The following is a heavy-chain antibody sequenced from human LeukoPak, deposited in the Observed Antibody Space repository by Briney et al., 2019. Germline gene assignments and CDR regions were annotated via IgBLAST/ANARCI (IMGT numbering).Heavy chain of an antibody. J-gene: IGHJ6*04. CDR1: GFTFYDYA. V-gene: IGHV3-43*02. CDR3: AKGGQTIYYYAMDL. CDR2: ISGDGDST. Sequence: GGSLTLSCAASGFTFYDYAWDWVRQAPGKGLEWVSLISGDGDSTYYADSVKGRFTISRDNSKNSLYLQMNSLRTEDTALYYCAKGGQTIYYYAMDLWAEGPTLTVSS. D-gene: IGHD4/OR15-4a*01.